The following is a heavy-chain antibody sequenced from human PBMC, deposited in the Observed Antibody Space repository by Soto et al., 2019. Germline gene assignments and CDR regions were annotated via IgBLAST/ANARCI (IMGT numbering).Heavy chain of an antibody. Sequence: ASETLSLTCTVSGGSVSSGSYYWSWIRQPPGKGLEWIGYIYYSGSTNYNPSLKSRVTISVDTSKNQFSLKLSSVTAADTAVYYCARDRDHYFDYWGQRPLVTVSS. CDR3: ARDRDHYFDY. CDR1: GGSVSSGSYY. CDR2: IYYSGST. D-gene: IGHD3-10*01. J-gene: IGHJ4*02. V-gene: IGHV4-61*01.